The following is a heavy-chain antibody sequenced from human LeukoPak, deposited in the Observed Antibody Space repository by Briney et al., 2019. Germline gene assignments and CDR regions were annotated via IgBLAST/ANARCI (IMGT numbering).Heavy chain of an antibody. V-gene: IGHV1-3*01. CDR2: INAGNGNT. Sequence: GASVKVSCKASGYTFTSYAMHWVRQAPGQRLEWMGWINAGNGNTKYSQKFQGRVTITRDTSASTAYMELSSLRSEDTAVYYCARDYYDSSGYIYYGMDVWGQGTTVTVSS. CDR3: ARDYYDSSGYIYYGMDV. J-gene: IGHJ6*02. D-gene: IGHD3-22*01. CDR1: GYTFTSYA.